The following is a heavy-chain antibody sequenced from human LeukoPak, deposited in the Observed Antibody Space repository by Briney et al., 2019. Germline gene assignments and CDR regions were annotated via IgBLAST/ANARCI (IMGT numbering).Heavy chain of an antibody. Sequence: GGSLRLSCAASGFTFSSYWMSWVRQAPGKGLEWVANIKQDGTEKYYVDSVKGRFTISRDNAKNSLYLQMNSLRAEDTAVYYCTRGAAGPHYFDCWGQGTLVTVSS. CDR1: GFTFSSYW. D-gene: IGHD6-13*01. CDR2: IKQDGTEK. CDR3: TRGAAGPHYFDC. J-gene: IGHJ4*02. V-gene: IGHV3-7*01.